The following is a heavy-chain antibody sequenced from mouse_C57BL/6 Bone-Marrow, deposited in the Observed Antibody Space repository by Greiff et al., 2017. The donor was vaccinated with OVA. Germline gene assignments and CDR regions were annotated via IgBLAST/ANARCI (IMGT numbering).Heavy chain of an antibody. Sequence: QVQLQQPGAELVMPGASVKLSCKASGYTFTSYWMHWVKQRPGQGLEWIGEIDPSASYTNYNQKFKGKSTLTVDKSSSTAYMQLSSLTSEDSAVYYCARFELGHFDYWGQGTTLTVSS. CDR1: GYTFTSYW. V-gene: IGHV1-69*01. CDR3: ARFELGHFDY. CDR2: IDPSASYT. J-gene: IGHJ2*01. D-gene: IGHD4-1*01.